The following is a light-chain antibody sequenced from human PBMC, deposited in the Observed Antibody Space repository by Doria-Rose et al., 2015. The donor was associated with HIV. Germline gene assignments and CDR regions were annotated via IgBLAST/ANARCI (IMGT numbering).Light chain of an antibody. J-gene: IGKJ1*01. V-gene: IGKV3-20*01. CDR2: DGS. CDR1: QSFSSTY. Sequence: DIVLTQSPGTLSLSPGERATLSCRASQSFSSTYLAWYQQKPGQAPSLLIYDGSTRATGIPDRFSASGSGTDFTLTINRLEPEDVALYYCHQYGTLWTCGQGTKVEI. CDR3: HQYGTLWT.